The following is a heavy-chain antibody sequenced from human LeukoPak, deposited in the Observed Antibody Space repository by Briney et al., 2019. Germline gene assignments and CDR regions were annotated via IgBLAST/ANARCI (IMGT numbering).Heavy chain of an antibody. Sequence: ASVKVSCKASGYTFTSYGISWVRQAPGQGLEWMGWISGYNGNTDYAQKLQGRFTMTTDTYTSTAYMELRSLRSDGTAVYYCARDEAWGYCSESSCHAELGNNWLDPWGQGTLVTVSS. CDR2: ISGYNGNT. D-gene: IGHD2-15*01. J-gene: IGHJ5*02. CDR3: ARDEAWGYCSESSCHAELGNNWLDP. CDR1: GYTFTSYG. V-gene: IGHV1-18*01.